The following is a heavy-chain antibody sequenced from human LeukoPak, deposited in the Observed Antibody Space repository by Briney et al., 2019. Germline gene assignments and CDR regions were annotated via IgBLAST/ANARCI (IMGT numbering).Heavy chain of an antibody. J-gene: IGHJ4*02. CDR2: IYYSGST. D-gene: IGHD3-10*01. CDR1: GVSISSYY. CDR3: ARGSDYYGSGSYYNSFDY. Sequence: SETLSLTCTVSGVSISSYYWSWIRQPPGKGLEWIGYIYYSGSTNYNPSLKSRVTISVDTSKNQFSLKLSSVTAADTAVYYCARGSDYYGSGSYYNSFDYWGQGTLVTVSS. V-gene: IGHV4-59*01.